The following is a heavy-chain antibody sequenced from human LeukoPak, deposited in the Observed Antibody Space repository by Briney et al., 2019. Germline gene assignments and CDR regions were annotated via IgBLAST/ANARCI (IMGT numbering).Heavy chain of an antibody. Sequence: PSETLSLTCTVSGGSISSYYWRWIRQPAGKGLEWIGRIYTSGSTNYNPSLKSRVTMSVDTSKNQFSLKLSSVTAADTAVYYCARSPPSYYNVGSVDVWGKGTTVTVSS. CDR2: IYTSGST. V-gene: IGHV4-4*07. CDR3: ARSPPSYYNVGSVDV. J-gene: IGHJ6*04. CDR1: GGSISSYY. D-gene: IGHD3-10*01.